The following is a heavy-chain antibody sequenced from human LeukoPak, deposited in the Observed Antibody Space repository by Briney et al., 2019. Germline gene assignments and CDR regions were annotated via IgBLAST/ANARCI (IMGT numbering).Heavy chain of an antibody. V-gene: IGHV3-23*01. CDR2: MSGNGGST. CDR3: AESRYYDSSGHALDY. D-gene: IGHD3-22*01. J-gene: IGHJ4*02. CDR1: GFTFRSYA. Sequence: GGSLRLSCAASGFTFRSYAMTWVRQAPGKGLEWVSAMSGNGGSTYYAGSVKGRFIVSRDSSKNTLYLQINSLRAEDTAVYYCAESRYYDSSGHALDYWGPGTLVTVSS.